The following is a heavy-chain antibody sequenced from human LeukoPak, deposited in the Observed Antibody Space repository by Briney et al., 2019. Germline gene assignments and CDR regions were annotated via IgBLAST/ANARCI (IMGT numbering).Heavy chain of an antibody. Sequence: SETLSLTCAVSGGSISSSNWWSWVRQSPGKGLEWIGEIHHSGTTTYNPSLMSRVTMSVDTSKNQFSLRLSSVTAADTAVYYCARWGTYASTSNWFDPWGQGTLVTVSS. CDR2: IHHSGTT. CDR1: GGSISSSNW. D-gene: IGHD2-2*01. V-gene: IGHV4-4*02. CDR3: ARWGTYASTSNWFDP. J-gene: IGHJ5*02.